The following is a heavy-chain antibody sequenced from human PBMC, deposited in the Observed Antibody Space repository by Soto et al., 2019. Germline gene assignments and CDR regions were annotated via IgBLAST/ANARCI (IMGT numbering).Heavy chain of an antibody. D-gene: IGHD3-10*01. Sequence: QVQLVQSGAEVKKPGASVKVSCKASGYTFTSYYMHWVRQAPGQGLEWMGIINPSGGSTSYAQKFQGRVTMTRDTSTSTVYMELSSLRSEDTAVYYCASFKETMVRGVTRAFDYWGQGTLVTVSS. CDR2: INPSGGST. CDR1: GYTFTSYY. V-gene: IGHV1-46*03. CDR3: ASFKETMVRGVTRAFDY. J-gene: IGHJ4*02.